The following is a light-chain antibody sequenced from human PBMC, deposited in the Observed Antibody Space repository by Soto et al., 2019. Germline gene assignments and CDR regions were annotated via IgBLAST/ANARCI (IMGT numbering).Light chain of an antibody. CDR3: QQYYNTPWT. CDR1: HIVLYSSSNKNY. Sequence: DIVMTQSPDSLAVPLVESSTMKCKSSHIVLYSSSNKNYLAWYQQKPGQPPKLLISWASTRESGVPDRISGSGSGTDFTLTISSLQAEDVAVYYCQQYYNTPWTFGQGTKVDIK. J-gene: IGKJ1*01. CDR2: WAS. V-gene: IGKV4-1*01.